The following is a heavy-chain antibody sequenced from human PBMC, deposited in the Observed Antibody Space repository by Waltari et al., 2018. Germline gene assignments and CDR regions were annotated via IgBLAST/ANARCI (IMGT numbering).Heavy chain of an antibody. Sequence: QVQLVESGGGVVQPGTSLRLSCAASGFTFSSYAMHWVRQAPGKGLEWVAVIWDNGSYKYYGDSVKGRFTISRDNSRNTLYLQMHSLRGEDTAIYYCARAYNWNDLFDYWGQGTLVTVSS. CDR1: GFTFSSYA. CDR3: ARAYNWNDLFDY. CDR2: IWDNGSYK. D-gene: IGHD1-1*01. J-gene: IGHJ4*02. V-gene: IGHV3-33*08.